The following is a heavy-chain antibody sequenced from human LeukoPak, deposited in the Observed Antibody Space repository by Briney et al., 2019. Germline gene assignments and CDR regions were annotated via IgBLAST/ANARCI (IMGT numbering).Heavy chain of an antibody. CDR1: GGSISGYY. CDR3: ASKIVVVPAAIDYYMDV. CDR2: IYTSGST. D-gene: IGHD2-2*01. V-gene: IGHV4-4*09. J-gene: IGHJ6*03. Sequence: SETLSLTCTVSGGSISGYYWTWIRQPAGKGLEWIGYIYTSGSTNYNPSLKSRVTISVDTSKNQFSLKLSSVTAADTAVYYCASKIVVVPAAIDYYMDVWGKGTTVTVSS.